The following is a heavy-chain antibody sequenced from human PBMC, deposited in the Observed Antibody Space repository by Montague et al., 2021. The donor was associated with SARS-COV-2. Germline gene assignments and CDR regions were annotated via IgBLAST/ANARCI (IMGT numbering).Heavy chain of an antibody. Sequence: SGKVSCKASGYTFTSYGISWVRQAPGQGLEWMGWISAYNGNTNYAQKLQGRVTMTTDTSTSTAYMELRSLRSDDTAVYYCARQGLYYYDSSGYYMTDLNDAFDIWGQGTMVTVSS. J-gene: IGHJ3*02. CDR1: GYTFTSYG. CDR2: ISAYNGNT. V-gene: IGHV1-18*01. D-gene: IGHD3-22*01. CDR3: ARQGLYYYDSSGYYMTDLNDAFDI.